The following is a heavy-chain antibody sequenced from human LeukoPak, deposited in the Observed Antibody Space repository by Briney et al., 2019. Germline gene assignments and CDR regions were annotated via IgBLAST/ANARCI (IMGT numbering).Heavy chain of an antibody. Sequence: ASVKVSCKASGYTFTSYGISWVRQAPGQGLEWMGWISAYNGNTNYAQNFQGRVAMTTDTSTSTAYMELRSLRSDDTAVYHCARELLVNPNRLPSDPWGQGTLVTVSS. J-gene: IGHJ5*02. CDR1: GYTFTSYG. CDR3: ARELLVNPNRLPSDP. D-gene: IGHD3-9*01. V-gene: IGHV1-18*01. CDR2: ISAYNGNT.